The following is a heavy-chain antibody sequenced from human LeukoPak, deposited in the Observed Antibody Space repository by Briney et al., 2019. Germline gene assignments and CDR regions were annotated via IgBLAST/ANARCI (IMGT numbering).Heavy chain of an antibody. Sequence: ASVKVSCKTSGGTFSRYAISWVRQAPGQGLEWMGWISAYNGNTNYAQKLQGRVTMTTDTSTSTAYMELRSLRSDDTAVYYCARGGTSSGWYRVPLDYWGQGTLVTVSS. CDR3: ARGGTSSGWYRVPLDY. D-gene: IGHD6-19*01. V-gene: IGHV1-18*01. J-gene: IGHJ4*02. CDR1: GGTFSRYA. CDR2: ISAYNGNT.